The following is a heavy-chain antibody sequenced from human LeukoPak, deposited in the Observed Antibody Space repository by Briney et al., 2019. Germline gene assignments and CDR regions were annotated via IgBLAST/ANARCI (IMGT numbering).Heavy chain of an antibody. D-gene: IGHD3-10*01. J-gene: IGHJ4*02. Sequence: PSETLSLTCSVSGASVSSAGYYWSWIRQPPGKGLEWIGYIYYSGSTNYNPSLKSRVTISLDTSKNQFSLRLSSVTAADTAVYYCARVGTYYRSLDSWGQGTLVTVSS. V-gene: IGHV4-61*08. CDR1: GASVSSAGYY. CDR3: ARVGTYYRSLDS. CDR2: IYYSGST.